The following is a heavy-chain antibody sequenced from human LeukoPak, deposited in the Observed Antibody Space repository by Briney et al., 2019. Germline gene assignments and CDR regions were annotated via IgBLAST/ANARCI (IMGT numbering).Heavy chain of an antibody. CDR2: TFYSGST. CDR1: GDSISSSSYY. V-gene: IGHV4-39*01. J-gene: IGHJ4*02. D-gene: IGHD3-22*01. Sequence: SETLSLTCTVSGDSISSSSYYWEWIRQPPGKGLEWIGSTFYSGSTYYNPSLKSRVTISVDTSKNQFSLKLSSVTAADTAVYYCATQILLRHYYWGQGTLVTVSS. CDR3: ATQILLRHYY.